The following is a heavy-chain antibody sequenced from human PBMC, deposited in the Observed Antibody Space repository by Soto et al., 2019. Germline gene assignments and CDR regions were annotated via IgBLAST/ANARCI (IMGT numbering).Heavy chain of an antibody. D-gene: IGHD2-21*02. Sequence: PGGSLRLSCGASGLTFADHGMIGVRQAPGKGLEWVSTINNFGVNKHYADSVEGRFSISRDNSKNTVDLQMNSLRPDDTAIYYCVTWLTAHYDYWGQGTRVTV. CDR3: VTWLTAHYDY. CDR2: INNFGVNK. CDR1: GLTFADHG. J-gene: IGHJ4*02. V-gene: IGHV3-23*01.